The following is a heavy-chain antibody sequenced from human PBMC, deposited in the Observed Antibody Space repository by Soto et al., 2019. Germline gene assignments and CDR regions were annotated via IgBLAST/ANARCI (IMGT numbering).Heavy chain of an antibody. CDR3: ARVRVFVVIPGWYDP. CDR2: TYYRSKWYN. CDR1: GDSVSGNSAA. D-gene: IGHD3-3*01. V-gene: IGHV6-1*01. J-gene: IGHJ5*02. Sequence: SRTLSLPCAMSGDSVSGNSAAWNWIRQSPSRGLEWRGRTYYRSKWYNDYAVSVKSRITINPDTSKNQFSLQLNSVTPEDTVLYYCARVRVFVVIPGWYDPWGQGTLVTVSS.